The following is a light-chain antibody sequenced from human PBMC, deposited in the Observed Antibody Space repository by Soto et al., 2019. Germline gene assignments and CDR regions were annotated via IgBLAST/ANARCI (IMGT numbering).Light chain of an antibody. J-gene: IGKJ1*01. CDR3: QQGYSTPWT. V-gene: IGKV1-9*01. CDR1: QDISDY. CDR2: AAS. Sequence: DVRLCQSPSFLSAYVGDRVTITFRASQDISDYLAWYQQRPGKAPKLLIYAASTLQSGVPSRFSASGSGTDFTLTLNSLQPEDFATYYCQQGYSTPWTFGQGTKVDIK.